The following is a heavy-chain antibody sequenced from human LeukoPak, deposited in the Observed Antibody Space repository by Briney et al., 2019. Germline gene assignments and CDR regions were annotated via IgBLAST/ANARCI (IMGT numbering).Heavy chain of an antibody. CDR1: GYTFTSYG. V-gene: IGHV1-18*01. J-gene: IGHJ4*02. CDR3: AREEYYGSGSLRADY. CDR2: ISAYNGNT. D-gene: IGHD3-10*01. Sequence: ASVKVSCKASGYTFTSYGISWVRQAPGQGLEWMGWISAYNGNTNYAQKLQGRVTITADKSTSTAYMELSSLRSEDTAVYYCAREEYYGSGSLRADYWGQGTLVTVSS.